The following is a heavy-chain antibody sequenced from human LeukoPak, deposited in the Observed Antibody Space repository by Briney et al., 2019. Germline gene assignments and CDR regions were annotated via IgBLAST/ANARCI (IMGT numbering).Heavy chain of an antibody. CDR2: IYHSGST. D-gene: IGHD6-13*01. J-gene: IGHJ6*02. Sequence: PSETLSLTCAVSGGSISSSNWWSWVRQPPGKGLEWIGEIYHSGSTNYSPSLKSRVTMSVDKSKNQFSLKLSSVTAADTAVFYCARGSSIAAAGVYYYYGMDVWGQGATVTVSS. CDR3: ARGSSIAAAGVYYYYGMDV. CDR1: GGSISSSNW. V-gene: IGHV4-4*02.